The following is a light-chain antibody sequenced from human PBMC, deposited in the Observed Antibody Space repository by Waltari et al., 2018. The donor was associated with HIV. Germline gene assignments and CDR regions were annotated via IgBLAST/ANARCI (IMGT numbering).Light chain of an antibody. J-gene: IGKJ4*01. CDR1: QSINRY. V-gene: IGKV1-39*01. CDR2: AAS. Sequence: DIQVTQPPSSLSASVGDRVTITCRTSQSINRYLNWYQERPGKVPKLLIYAASILQDGVSSRFSGSGSGTDFTLTINSLQPEDFATYYCQQSYTTLSFGGGTKVEIK. CDR3: QQSYTTLS.